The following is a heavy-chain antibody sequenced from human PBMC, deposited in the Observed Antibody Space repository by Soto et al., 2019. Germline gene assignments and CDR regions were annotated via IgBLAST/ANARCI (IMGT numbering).Heavy chain of an antibody. J-gene: IGHJ4*02. CDR3: ARDPYYYDSSGYHPEYYFDY. V-gene: IGHV3-30-3*01. CDR1: GFTFSSYA. D-gene: IGHD3-22*01. CDR2: ISYDGSNK. Sequence: QVQLVESGGGVVQPGRSLRLSCAASGFTFSSYAMHWVRQAPGKGLEWVAVISYDGSNKYYADSVKGRFTISRDNSKNTXYXXMNSLRAEDTAVYYCARDPYYYDSSGYHPEYYFDYWGQGTLVTVSS.